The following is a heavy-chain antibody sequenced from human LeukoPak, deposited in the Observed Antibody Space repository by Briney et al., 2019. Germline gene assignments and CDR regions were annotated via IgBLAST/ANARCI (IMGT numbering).Heavy chain of an antibody. CDR2: ISGSGGST. CDR1: GFTFSSYA. CDR3: AKAARLLWFGEFTSPY. Sequence: PGGSLRLSCAASGFTFSSYARSWVRQAPWKGLEWVSAISGSGGSTYYADSVKGRFTISRDNSKSTLYLQMNSLRAEDTAVYYCAKAARLLWFGEFTSPYWGQGTLVTVSS. J-gene: IGHJ4*02. V-gene: IGHV3-23*01. D-gene: IGHD3-10*01.